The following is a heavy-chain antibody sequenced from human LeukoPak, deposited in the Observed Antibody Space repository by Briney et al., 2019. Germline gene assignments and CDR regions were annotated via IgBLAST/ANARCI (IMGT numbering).Heavy chain of an antibody. CDR2: IIPIFGTA. J-gene: IGHJ4*02. CDR3: ARTALHYGSGSYIFDY. D-gene: IGHD3-10*01. Sequence: ASVKVSCKASGGTFSSYAISWVRQAPGQGLEWMGGIIPIFGTANYAQKFQGRVTITADESTSTAYMELSSLRSEDTAVYYCARTALHYGSGSYIFDYWGQGTLVTVSS. CDR1: GGTFSSYA. V-gene: IGHV1-69*13.